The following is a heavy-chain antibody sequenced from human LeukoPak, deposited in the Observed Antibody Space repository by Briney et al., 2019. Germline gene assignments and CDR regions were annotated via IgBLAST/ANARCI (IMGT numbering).Heavy chain of an antibody. D-gene: IGHD3-10*01. J-gene: IGHJ4*02. CDR2: ISGSDDNT. CDR1: GFTISSYA. Sequence: QSGGSLRLSCAASGFTISSYAMSWVRQAPGKGLEWVSSISGSDDNTYYADSVKGRFTISRDNSKNTLYLQINSLRAEDTAVYYCAKPGVRIRYFDYWGQGTLVTVSS. CDR3: AKPGVRIRYFDY. V-gene: IGHV3-23*01.